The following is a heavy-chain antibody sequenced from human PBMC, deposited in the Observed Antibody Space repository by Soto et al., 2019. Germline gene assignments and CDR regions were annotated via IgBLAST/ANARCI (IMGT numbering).Heavy chain of an antibody. CDR1: GFPFRNFA. J-gene: IGHJ4*02. CDR3: AGPGEVNHIKFDY. D-gene: IGHD3-22*01. V-gene: IGHV3-30*03. CDR2: TSYEGSQK. Sequence: QVQLVESGGGVVHPGGSLRLSCVASGFPFRNFAFHWVRQAPGKGLEWVAVTSYEGSQKEYADSVKGRFIISRDNSKNTLYLQINNLTPEYTAVYFCAGPGEVNHIKFDYWGQGTLVTVSS.